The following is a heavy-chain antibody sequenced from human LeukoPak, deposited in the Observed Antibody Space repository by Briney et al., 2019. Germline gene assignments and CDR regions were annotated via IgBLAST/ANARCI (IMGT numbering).Heavy chain of an antibody. V-gene: IGHV4-4*02. J-gene: IGHJ4*02. D-gene: IGHD1-26*01. Sequence: SETLSLTCAVSTDSTTSNWWSWVRQPPGKGLEWIGEVHKSGSTNYYPSLQSRVTISIDKSKNQIALELTSVTAADTAVYYCAREVVGAPTPGAYWGQGILVTVSS. CDR1: TDSTTSNW. CDR3: AREVVGAPTPGAY. CDR2: VHKSGST.